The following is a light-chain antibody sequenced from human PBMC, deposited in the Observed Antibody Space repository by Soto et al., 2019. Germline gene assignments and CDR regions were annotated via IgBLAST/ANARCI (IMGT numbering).Light chain of an antibody. V-gene: IGKV3-20*01. CDR3: QQYGNSRWT. CDR1: QSVSSRH. CDR2: GAS. Sequence: EIVWTQSPGTLSLSPGERATLSCGASQSVSSRHFAWYQQKPGQAPRLFISGASTRANGIPYRFSGGGSGAVFTPTISRLGPDDFAVYYCQQYGNSRWTFGQGTKVEIK. J-gene: IGKJ1*01.